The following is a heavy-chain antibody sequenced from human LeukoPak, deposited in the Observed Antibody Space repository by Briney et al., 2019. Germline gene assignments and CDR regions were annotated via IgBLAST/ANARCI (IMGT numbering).Heavy chain of an antibody. Sequence: GGSLRLSCAASGFTVSSNYMSWVRQAPGKGLEWVSVIYSGGSTYYADSVKGRFTISRDNSKNTLNLQMNSLRSDDTAVYYCARATGFRDYYGSGSPLTLYYMDVWGKGTTVTISS. CDR2: IYSGGST. D-gene: IGHD3-10*01. V-gene: IGHV3-53*05. CDR3: ARATGFRDYYGSGSPLTLYYMDV. J-gene: IGHJ6*03. CDR1: GFTVSSNY.